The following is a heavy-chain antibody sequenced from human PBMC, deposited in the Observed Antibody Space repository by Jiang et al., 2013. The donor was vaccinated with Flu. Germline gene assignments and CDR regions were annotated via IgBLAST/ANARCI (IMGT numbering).Heavy chain of an antibody. Sequence: GSVGRRSSCKASGGTFSSYAISWVRQAPGQGLEWMGRIIPILGIANYAQKFQGRVTITADKSTSTAYMELSSLRSEDTAVYYCARDRQAVAATPFDYWGPGNPGHRLL. V-gene: IGHV1-69*04. CDR3: ARDRQAVAATPFDY. CDR1: GGTFSSYA. D-gene: IGHD2-15*01. J-gene: IGHJ4*02. CDR2: IIPILGIA.